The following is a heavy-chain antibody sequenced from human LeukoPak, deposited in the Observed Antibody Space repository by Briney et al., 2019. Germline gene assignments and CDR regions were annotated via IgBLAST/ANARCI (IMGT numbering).Heavy chain of an antibody. J-gene: IGHJ4*02. V-gene: IGHV3-23*01. CDR2: ISGSGGST. D-gene: IGHD6-19*01. CDR1: GFTFSSYG. CDR3: AKDSQWLVGTFDY. Sequence: GGSLRLSCAASGFTFSSYGMSWVRQAPGKGLEWVSAISGSGGSTYYADSVKGRFTISRDNSKNTLYLQMNSLRAEDTVVYYCAKDSQWLVGTFDYWGQGTLVTVSS.